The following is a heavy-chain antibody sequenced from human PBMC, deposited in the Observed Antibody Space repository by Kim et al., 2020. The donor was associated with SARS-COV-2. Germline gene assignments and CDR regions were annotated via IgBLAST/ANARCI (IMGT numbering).Heavy chain of an antibody. CDR2: IYYSGST. D-gene: IGHD1-26*01. Sequence: SETLSLTCTVSGGSVSSGSYYWSWIRQPPGKGLEWIGYIYYSGSTNYNPSLKSRVTISVDTSKNQFSLKLSSVTAADTAVYYCARDRMWELDAFDIWGQGTMVTVSS. CDR1: GGSVSSGSYY. CDR3: ARDRMWELDAFDI. J-gene: IGHJ3*02. V-gene: IGHV4-61*01.